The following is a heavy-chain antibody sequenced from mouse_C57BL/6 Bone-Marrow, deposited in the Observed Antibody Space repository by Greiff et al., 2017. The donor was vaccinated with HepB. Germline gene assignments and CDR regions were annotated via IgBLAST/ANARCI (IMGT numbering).Heavy chain of an antibody. J-gene: IGHJ2*01. CDR3: ARVSTGTAYFDY. D-gene: IGHD4-1*02. CDR1: GFTFSSYA. CDR2: ISDGGSYT. Sequence: EVMLVESGGGLVKPGGSLKLSCAASGFTFSSYAMSWVRQTPEKRLEWVATISDGGSYTYYPDNVKGRFTISRDNAKNNLYLQMSHLKSEDTAMYYCARVSTGTAYFDYWGQGTTLTVSS. V-gene: IGHV5-4*03.